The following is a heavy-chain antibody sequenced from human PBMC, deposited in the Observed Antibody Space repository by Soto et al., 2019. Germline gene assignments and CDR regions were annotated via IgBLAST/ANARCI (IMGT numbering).Heavy chain of an antibody. CDR2: MNPNSGNT. Sequence: ASVKVSCKASGYTFTSYDINWVRQAPGQGLEWMGWMNPNSGNTGYAQKFQGRVTMTRNTSISTAYMELSSLRSEDTAVYYCAREYNWSQRFDPWGQGTLVTVSS. CDR1: GYTFTSYD. V-gene: IGHV1-8*01. J-gene: IGHJ5*02. D-gene: IGHD1-20*01. CDR3: AREYNWSQRFDP.